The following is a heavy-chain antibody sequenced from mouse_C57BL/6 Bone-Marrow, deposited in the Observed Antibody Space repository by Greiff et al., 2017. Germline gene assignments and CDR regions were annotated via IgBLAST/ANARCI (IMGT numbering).Heavy chain of an antibody. J-gene: IGHJ2*01. CDR2: IDPSDSYT. D-gene: IGHD1-1*01. Sequence: VQLQQPGAELVMPGASVKLSCKASGYTFTSYWMHWVKQRPGQGLEWIGEIDPSDSYTNYNQKFKGKSTLTVDKSSSTAYMQLSSLTSEDSAVYYCAISGCDGSSYIYWGQGTTLTVSS. CDR3: AISGCDGSSYIY. V-gene: IGHV1-69*01. CDR1: GYTFTSYW.